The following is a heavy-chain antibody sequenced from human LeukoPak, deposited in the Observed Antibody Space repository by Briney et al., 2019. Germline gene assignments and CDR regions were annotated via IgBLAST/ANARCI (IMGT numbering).Heavy chain of an antibody. CDR2: INHSGST. J-gene: IGHJ4*02. D-gene: IGHD2-21*02. CDR3: ARGGFYCGGDCYVDY. Sequence: SETLSLTCAVYGGSLSPYYWSWIRQPPGKGLEWIGEINHSGSTNYNPSLKSRVTISVDTSKNQFSLRLSSVTAADTAVYYCARGGFYCGGDCYVDYWGQGTLVTVSS. CDR1: GGSLSPYY. V-gene: IGHV4-34*01.